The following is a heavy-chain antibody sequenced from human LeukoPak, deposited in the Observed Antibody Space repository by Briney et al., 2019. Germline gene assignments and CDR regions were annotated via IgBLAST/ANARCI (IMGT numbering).Heavy chain of an antibody. Sequence: GASVKVSCKASGYTFTSYGISWVRQAPGQGLEWMGWISAYNGNTNYAQKLQGRVTMTTDTSTSTVYMERRSLRSDDTAVYYCARDGSCSSTSCYGRYYYYYYGMDVWGQGTTVTVSS. V-gene: IGHV1-18*01. CDR1: GYTFTSYG. CDR2: ISAYNGNT. J-gene: IGHJ6*02. CDR3: ARDGSCSSTSCYGRYYYYYYGMDV. D-gene: IGHD2-2*01.